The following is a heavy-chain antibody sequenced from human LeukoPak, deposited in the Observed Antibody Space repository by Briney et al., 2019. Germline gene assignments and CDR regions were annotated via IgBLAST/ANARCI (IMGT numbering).Heavy chain of an antibody. V-gene: IGHV4-59*08. J-gene: IGHJ4*02. D-gene: IGHD2-15*01. Sequence: SETLSLTCAVYGGSFSGYYWSWIRQPPGKGLEWIGYLYYTGSTNYNPSLKSRVTISVDTSKDQFSLKLSSATAADTAVYYCARGGPYCSGGSCSDYWGQGILVTVSS. CDR2: LYYTGST. CDR3: ARGGPYCSGGSCSDY. CDR1: GGSFSGYY.